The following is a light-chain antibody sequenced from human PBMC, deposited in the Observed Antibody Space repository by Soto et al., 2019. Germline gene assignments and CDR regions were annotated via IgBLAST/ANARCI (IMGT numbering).Light chain of an antibody. V-gene: IGKV3-11*01. CDR1: QSVSSY. CDR3: QQRSNWPPEAFT. CDR2: DAS. J-gene: IGKJ3*01. Sequence: EIVLTQSPATLSLSPGERATLSCRASQSVSSYLAWYQQKPGQAPRLLIYDASNRATGIPARFSGSGSGTDFTLTISSLEPEDFAVYDCQQRSNWPPEAFTFGPGTKVDIK.